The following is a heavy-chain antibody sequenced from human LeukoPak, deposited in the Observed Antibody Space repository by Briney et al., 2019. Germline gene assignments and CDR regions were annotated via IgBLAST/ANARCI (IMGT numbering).Heavy chain of an antibody. CDR3: ARSFSSSGYYDSLAYYYYYMDV. CDR1: GGTFSSYA. J-gene: IGHJ6*03. Sequence: ASVKVSCKASGGTFSSYAISWVRQAPGQGLEWMGGIIPIFGTANYAQKFQGRVTITADKSTSTAYMELSSLRSEDTAVYYCARSFSSSGYYDSLAYYYYYMDVWGKGTTVTVSS. CDR2: IIPIFGTA. V-gene: IGHV1-69*06. D-gene: IGHD3-22*01.